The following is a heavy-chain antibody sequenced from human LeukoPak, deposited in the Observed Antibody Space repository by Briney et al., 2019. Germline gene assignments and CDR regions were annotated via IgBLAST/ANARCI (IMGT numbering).Heavy chain of an antibody. J-gene: IGHJ4*02. CDR3: ARERRISMIRPFDF. D-gene: IGHD3-10*01. CDR2: INHSGNT. CDR1: GGSFSDYH. V-gene: IGHV4-34*01. Sequence: SETLSLTCAVYGGSFSDYHWSWIRQPSGKGLEWLGGINHSGNTNYNPSLKSRVTISVDTSKNQFSLKLSSVTDADTAVYYCARERRISMIRPFDFWGQGTLVTVSP.